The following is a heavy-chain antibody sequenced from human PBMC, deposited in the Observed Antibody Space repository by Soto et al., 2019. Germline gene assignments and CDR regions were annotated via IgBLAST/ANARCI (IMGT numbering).Heavy chain of an antibody. CDR3: ARQYGSGSFDY. V-gene: IGHV5-51*01. CDR2: IYPDDSDI. Sequence: GESLKISCKGSGYSFAIYWMGWVRQMPGKGLEWMGIIYPDDSDIRYSPSFQGQVTVSADKSISTAYLQWSSLKASDTAIYYCARQYGSGSFDYWGQGTLVTVYS. J-gene: IGHJ4*02. CDR1: GYSFAIYW. D-gene: IGHD3-10*01.